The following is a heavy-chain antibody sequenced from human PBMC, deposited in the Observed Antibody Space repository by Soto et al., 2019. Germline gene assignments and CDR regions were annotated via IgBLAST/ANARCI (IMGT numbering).Heavy chain of an antibody. Sequence: EVQLLESGGGLVQPGGSLRLSCAASGFTFSSYAMSWVRQAPGKGLEWVSAISGSGGSTYYADSVKGRFTISRDNSKNTLYLKMNTRRAEDTAVYSCAREGLAPLTCFPPWAQGTLVTVSS. CDR1: GFTFSSYA. D-gene: IGHD1-26*01. V-gene: IGHV3-23*01. CDR3: AREGLAPLTCFPP. J-gene: IGHJ5*02. CDR2: ISGSGGST.